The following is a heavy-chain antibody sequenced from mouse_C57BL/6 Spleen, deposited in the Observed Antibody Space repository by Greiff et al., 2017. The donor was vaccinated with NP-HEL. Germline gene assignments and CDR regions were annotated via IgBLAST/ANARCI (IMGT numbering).Heavy chain of an antibody. CDR2: IWSGGST. V-gene: IGHV2-4*01. D-gene: IGHD1-1*01. J-gene: IGHJ3*01. CDR3: AKSRITTVVAPLDY. CDR1: GFSLTSYG. Sequence: VQLQQSGPGLVQPSQSLSITCTVSGFSLTSYGVHWVRQPPGKGLEWLGVIWSGGSTDYNAAFISRLSISKDNSKSQVFFKMNSLQADDTAIYYCAKSRITTVVAPLDYWGQGTLVTVSA.